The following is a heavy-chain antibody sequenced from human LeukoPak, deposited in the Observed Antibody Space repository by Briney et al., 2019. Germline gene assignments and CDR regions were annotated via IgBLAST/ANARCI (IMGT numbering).Heavy chain of an antibody. J-gene: IGHJ4*02. Sequence: PSETLSLTCTVSGGSISNSSSYWGWIRQPPGKGLEWIGSIYYSGSTYYNPSLKSRVTISVDTSKNQFSLKLSSVTAADTAVYYCARHSPVGIFYFDYWGQGTLVTVSS. CDR2: IYYSGST. CDR1: GGSISNSSSY. D-gene: IGHD1-26*01. CDR3: ARHSPVGIFYFDY. V-gene: IGHV4-39*01.